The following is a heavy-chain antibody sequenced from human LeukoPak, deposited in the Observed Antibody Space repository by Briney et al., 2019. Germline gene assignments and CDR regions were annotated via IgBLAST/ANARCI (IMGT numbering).Heavy chain of an antibody. CDR3: ARGPTDTPGY. Sequence: ASVKVSCKASGYTFTGYYMHWVRQAPGQGLEWMGWINPNSGGVNYAQKSQGRVTMTRDTSISTAYMELSRLRSDDTAFYYCARGPTDTPGYWGQGTLVTVSS. V-gene: IGHV1-2*02. CDR1: GYTFTGYY. J-gene: IGHJ4*02. CDR2: INPNSGGV.